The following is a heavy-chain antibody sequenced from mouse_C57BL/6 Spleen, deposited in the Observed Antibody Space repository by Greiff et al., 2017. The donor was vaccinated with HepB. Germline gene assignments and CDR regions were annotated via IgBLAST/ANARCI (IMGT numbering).Heavy chain of an antibody. J-gene: IGHJ1*03. CDR1: GYTFTSYW. V-gene: IGHV1-55*01. Sequence: QVQLQQPGAELVKPGASVKMSCKASGYTFTSYWITWVKQRPGQGLEWIGDIYPGSGSTNYNEKFKSKATLTVDTSSSTAYMQLSSLTSEGSAVYYCAREGLRKSYFDVWGTGTTVTVSS. D-gene: IGHD1-1*01. CDR2: IYPGSGST. CDR3: AREGLRKSYFDV.